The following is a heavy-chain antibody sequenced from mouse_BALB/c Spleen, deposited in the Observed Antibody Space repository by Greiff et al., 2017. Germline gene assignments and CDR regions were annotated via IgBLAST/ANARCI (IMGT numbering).Heavy chain of an antibody. CDR1: GFTFSSYG. V-gene: IGHV5-6-3*01. Sequence: EVQVVESGGGLVQPGGSLKLSCAASGFTFSSYGMSWVRQTPDKRLELVATINSNGGSTYYPDSVKGRFTISRDNAKNTLYLQMSSLKSEDTAMYYCARLLGAMDYWGQGTSVTVSS. CDR2: INSNGGST. D-gene: IGHD1-1*01. CDR3: ARLLGAMDY. J-gene: IGHJ4*01.